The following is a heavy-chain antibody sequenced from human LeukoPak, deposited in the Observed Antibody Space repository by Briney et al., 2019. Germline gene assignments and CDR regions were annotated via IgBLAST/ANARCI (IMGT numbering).Heavy chain of an antibody. CDR1: GFTFSTFA. CDR2: IGGSGSNP. CDR3: GRDPNGDYVGAFEF. V-gene: IGHV3-23*01. Sequence: GGSLRLSCVASGFTFSTFAMTWVRQAPGKGLEWVSSIGGSGSNPNYADSVRGRLTTSRDNSKNTLYLQMNRLTAEDTAVYYCGRDPNGDYVGAFEFWGQGTLVSVS. J-gene: IGHJ3*01. D-gene: IGHD4-17*01.